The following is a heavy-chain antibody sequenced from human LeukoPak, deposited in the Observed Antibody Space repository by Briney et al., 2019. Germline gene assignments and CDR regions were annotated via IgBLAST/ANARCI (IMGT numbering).Heavy chain of an antibody. Sequence: SQTLSLTCAISGDSVSSSSATWDWIRQSPSRGLEWLGRIYYRSKWYNDYAVSVKSRITINPDTSKNQFSLHLNSVTPEDTAVYYCAREGSDGYLFDYWGQGSLVTVSS. CDR3: AREGSDGYLFDY. D-gene: IGHD3-16*01. J-gene: IGHJ4*02. CDR2: IYYRSKWYN. V-gene: IGHV6-1*01. CDR1: GDSVSSSSAT.